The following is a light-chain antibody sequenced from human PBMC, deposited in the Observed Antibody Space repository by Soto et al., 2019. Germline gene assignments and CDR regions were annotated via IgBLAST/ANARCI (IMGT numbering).Light chain of an antibody. CDR3: QQYGGSPIFT. V-gene: IGKV3-20*01. CDR2: GAS. CDR1: QSVSSDY. J-gene: IGKJ3*01. Sequence: ELVLTQSPGTLSLAPGERNTLSCRASQSVSSDYLAWYQFKVCQAPRRLIYGASNRPTGIPDRFSGSGSGTDFTLTISRLEPEDSAVYFCQQYGGSPIFTFCPGTKLDIK.